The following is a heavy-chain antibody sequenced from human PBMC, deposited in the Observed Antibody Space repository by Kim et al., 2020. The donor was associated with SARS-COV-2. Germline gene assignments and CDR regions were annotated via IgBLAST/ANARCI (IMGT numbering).Heavy chain of an antibody. D-gene: IGHD3-22*01. J-gene: IGHJ4*02. V-gene: IGHV1-69*13. Sequence: SVKVSCKASGGTFSSYAISWVRQAPGQGLEWMGGIIPIFGTANYAQKFQGRVTITADESTSTAYMELSSLRSEDTAVYYCARGTEGYYYDSSGYFGYYFDYWGQGTLVTVSS. CDR3: ARGTEGYYYDSSGYFGYYFDY. CDR2: IIPIFGTA. CDR1: GGTFSSYA.